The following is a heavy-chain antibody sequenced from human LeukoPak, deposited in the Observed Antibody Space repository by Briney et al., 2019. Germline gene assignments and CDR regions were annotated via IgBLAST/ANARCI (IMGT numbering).Heavy chain of an antibody. J-gene: IGHJ5*02. Sequence: SETLSLTCTVSGGSIRSYYWSWIRQPPGKGLEWIGYIYYSGSTNYNPSLKSRVTISVDTSKNQFSLKLSSVTAADTAVYYCARSIAVAGTGFDPWGQGTLVTVSS. CDR3: ARSIAVAGTGFDP. CDR1: GGSIRSYY. D-gene: IGHD6-19*01. V-gene: IGHV4-59*08. CDR2: IYYSGST.